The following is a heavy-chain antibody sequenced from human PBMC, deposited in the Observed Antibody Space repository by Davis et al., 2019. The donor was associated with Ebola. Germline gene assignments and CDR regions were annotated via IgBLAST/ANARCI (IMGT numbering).Heavy chain of an antibody. V-gene: IGHV4-59*12. J-gene: IGHJ4*02. CDR1: GGSMSSYY. CDR2: IYYGGST. D-gene: IGHD4-11*01. Sequence: SETLSLTCTVSGGSMSSYYWSWIRQPPGKGLEWIGNIYYGGSTNYTPSLKSRVTMSVDTSKNHFSLKLSSVTAADTAVYYCATDYLHYWGQGTLVTVSS. CDR3: ATDYLHY.